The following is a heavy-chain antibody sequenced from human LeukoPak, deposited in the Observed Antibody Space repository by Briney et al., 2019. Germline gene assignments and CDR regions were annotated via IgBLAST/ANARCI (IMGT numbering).Heavy chain of an antibody. CDR3: TTDIVGAMRGWDAFDI. J-gene: IGHJ3*02. V-gene: IGHV3-15*01. CDR1: GFTVSSNY. Sequence: GGSPRLSCAASGFTVSSNYMSWVRQAPGKGLEWVGRIKSKTDGGTTDYAAPVEGRFTISRDDSKNTLYLQMNSLKTEDTAVYYCTTDIVGAMRGWDAFDIWGQGTMVTVSS. D-gene: IGHD1-26*01. CDR2: IKSKTDGGTT.